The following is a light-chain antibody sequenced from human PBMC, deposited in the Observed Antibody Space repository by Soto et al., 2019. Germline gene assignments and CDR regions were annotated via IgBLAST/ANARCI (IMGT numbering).Light chain of an antibody. CDR2: KAS. V-gene: IGKV1-5*03. CDR1: QSISTW. J-gene: IGKJ1*01. Sequence: DIQMTQSPSSLSASVGGRVTITCRASQSISTWLAWYQQKPGKAPKLLIYKASTLESGVPSRLSGSGSGTEFTLTIRSLQPDDSATYYCQQYSTFWTFGQGTKVDIK. CDR3: QQYSTFWT.